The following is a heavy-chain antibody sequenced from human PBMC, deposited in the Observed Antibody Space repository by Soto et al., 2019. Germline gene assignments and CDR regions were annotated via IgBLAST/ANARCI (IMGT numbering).Heavy chain of an antibody. V-gene: IGHV3-23*01. CDR1: GFTFSSYA. Sequence: GGSLRLSCAASGFTFSSYAMSWVRQAPGKGLEWVSALSGSGGSTYYADSVKGRFTISRDNSKNTLYLQMNSLRAEDTAVYYCAKSRVSYSSGWYFDYWGQGTLVTVSS. CDR3: AKSRVSYSSGWYFDY. J-gene: IGHJ4*02. D-gene: IGHD6-19*01. CDR2: LSGSGGST.